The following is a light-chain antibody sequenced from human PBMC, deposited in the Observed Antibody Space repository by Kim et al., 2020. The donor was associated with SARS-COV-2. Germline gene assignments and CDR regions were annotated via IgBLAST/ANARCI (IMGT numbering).Light chain of an antibody. V-gene: IGLV3-19*01. Sequence: LAHTVRITCQGDSPRSYYASWYQQKPGQAPVLVIYGKNNRPSGIPDRFSGSSSGNTASLTITGAQAEDEADYYCNSRDSSGNPRWVFGGGTQLTVL. CDR1: SPRSYY. CDR2: GKN. CDR3: NSRDSSGNPRWV. J-gene: IGLJ3*02.